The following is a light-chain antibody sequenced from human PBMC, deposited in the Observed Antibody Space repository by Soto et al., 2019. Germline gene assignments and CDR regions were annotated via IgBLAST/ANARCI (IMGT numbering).Light chain of an antibody. CDR2: GTS. J-gene: IGKJ1*01. CDR3: QRYGISHTWT. V-gene: IGKV3-20*01. Sequence: IGLTQCPGTLSLSPGERATLSCRASQSLSSNYLAWYQQKPGQAPRLLIYGTSTRATGIPDRFSGSGSGTDFTLTISRLEPEDFAVYYCQRYGISHTWTFGQGTKVDIK. CDR1: QSLSSNY.